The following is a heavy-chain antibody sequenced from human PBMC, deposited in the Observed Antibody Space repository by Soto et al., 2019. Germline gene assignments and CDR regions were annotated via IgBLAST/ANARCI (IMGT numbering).Heavy chain of an antibody. Sequence: GASVKVSCKASGYTFTSYYMHWVRQAPGQGLEWMGIINPSGGSTSYAQKFQGRVTITRDTSTSTVYMELSSLRAEDTAVYYCARDLREMATTDAFDIWGQGTMVTVSS. V-gene: IGHV1-46*01. CDR1: GYTFTSYY. D-gene: IGHD5-12*01. J-gene: IGHJ3*02. CDR2: INPSGGST. CDR3: ARDLREMATTDAFDI.